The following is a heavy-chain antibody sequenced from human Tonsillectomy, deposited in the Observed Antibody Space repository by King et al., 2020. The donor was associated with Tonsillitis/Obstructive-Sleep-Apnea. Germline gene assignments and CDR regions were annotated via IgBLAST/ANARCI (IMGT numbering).Heavy chain of an antibody. V-gene: IGHV4-34*01. Sequence: VQLQQWGAGLLKPSETLSLTCAVYGGSFSGYYWSWIRQPPGKGLEWIGEINHSGSTNYDPSLKSGVTISVDTSKNQFSLKLSSVTAADTAVYYCARDRRIAAAGTFDPWGQGTLVTVSS. D-gene: IGHD6-13*01. J-gene: IGHJ5*02. CDR3: ARDRRIAAAGTFDP. CDR2: INHSGST. CDR1: GGSFSGYY.